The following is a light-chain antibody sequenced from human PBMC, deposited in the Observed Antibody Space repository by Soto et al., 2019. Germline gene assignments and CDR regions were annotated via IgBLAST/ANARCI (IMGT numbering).Light chain of an antibody. J-gene: IGKJ2*01. V-gene: IGKV1-5*01. CDR3: QQYNSYHMYT. CDR1: QSISSW. Sequence: DIQMTQSPSTLSASVGDRVTITCRASQSISSWLAWYQQKPGKAPKLLIYDAPSLESGVPSRFSGSGSGTEFTLTISSLQPDDFSTYYCQQYNSYHMYTFGQGTKLEIK. CDR2: DAP.